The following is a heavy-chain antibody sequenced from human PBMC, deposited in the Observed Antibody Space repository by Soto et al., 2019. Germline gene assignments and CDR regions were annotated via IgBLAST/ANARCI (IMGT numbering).Heavy chain of an antibody. CDR3: ARVWGYCSGGSCYLPRDY. CDR2: INSDGSST. V-gene: IGHV3-74*01. CDR1: GFTFSSYW. Sequence: GGSLRLSCAASGFTFSSYWMHWVRQAPGKGLVWVSRINSDGSSTSYADSVKGRFTISGDNAKTTLYLQMNSLRAEDTAVYYCARVWGYCSGGSCYLPRDYWGQGTLVTVSS. J-gene: IGHJ4*02. D-gene: IGHD2-15*01.